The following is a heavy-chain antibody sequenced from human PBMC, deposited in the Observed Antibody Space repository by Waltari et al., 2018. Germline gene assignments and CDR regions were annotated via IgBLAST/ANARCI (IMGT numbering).Heavy chain of an antibody. J-gene: IGHJ4*02. V-gene: IGHV3-49*04. Sequence: EVQLVESGGGLTQPGRSLRLSCTTSGLVFSSFSISWVGQAPGKGLEWVGFIRRKAYGGTTKYAASVRDRFTMSRDDSKSIAYREMNSLKTEDTAMYFCTTQNTFWSWSYWGRGTLVTVSS. D-gene: IGHD3-3*01. CDR3: TTQNTFWSWSY. CDR2: IRRKAYGGTT. CDR1: GLVFSSFS.